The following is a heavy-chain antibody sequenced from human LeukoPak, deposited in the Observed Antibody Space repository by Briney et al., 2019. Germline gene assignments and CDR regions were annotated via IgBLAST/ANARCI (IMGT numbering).Heavy chain of an antibody. D-gene: IGHD6-13*01. Sequence: SQTLSLTCTVSGGSISSGSYYWGWIRQPPGKGLERIGSIYYSGSTYYNPSLKSRVTISVDTSKNQFSLKLSSVTAADTAVYYCARGQVWYSSSWYFDYWGQGTLVTVSS. V-gene: IGHV4-39*01. CDR1: GGSISSGSYY. J-gene: IGHJ4*02. CDR3: ARGQVWYSSSWYFDY. CDR2: IYYSGST.